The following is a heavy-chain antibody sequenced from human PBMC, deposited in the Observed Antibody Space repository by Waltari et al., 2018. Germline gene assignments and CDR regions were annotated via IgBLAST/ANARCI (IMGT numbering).Heavy chain of an antibody. CDR2: IYSGGST. Sequence: EVQLVESGGGLVQPGGSLRLSCAASGFTVSRNYMSWVRQAPGEGLEWVSVIYSGGSTYYADSVKGRFTISRHNSKNTLYLQMNSLRAEDTAVYYCARDTAWLYFQHWGQGTLVTVSS. V-gene: IGHV3-53*04. CDR3: ARDTAWLYFQH. J-gene: IGHJ1*01. CDR1: GFTVSRNY. D-gene: IGHD6-19*01.